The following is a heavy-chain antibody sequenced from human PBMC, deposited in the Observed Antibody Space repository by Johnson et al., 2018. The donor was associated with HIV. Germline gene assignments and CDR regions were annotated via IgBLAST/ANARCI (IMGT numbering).Heavy chain of an antibody. CDR2: INWNGDST. D-gene: IGHD2-2*01. V-gene: IGHV3-20*04. CDR3: TRVLEQFDAFDI. J-gene: IGHJ3*02. Sequence: VQLVESGGGVVRPGGSLRLSCAASGFTFDNYGMSWVRQVPGQGLEWISGINWNGDSTTYADSVKGRLTISRDNAKKSLYLQMNSLRAEDTALYYCTRVLEQFDAFDIWGQGTMVTVSS. CDR1: GFTFDNYG.